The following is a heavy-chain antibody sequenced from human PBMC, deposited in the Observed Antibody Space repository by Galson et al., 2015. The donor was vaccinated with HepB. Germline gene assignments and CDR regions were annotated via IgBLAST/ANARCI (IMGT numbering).Heavy chain of an antibody. CDR2: INPNSGGT. Sequence: SVKVSCKASGYTFTGYYMHWVRQAPGQGLEWMGWINPNSGGTNYAQKFQGRVTMTRDTSISTAYMELSRLRSDDTAVYYCARDRSSSPPGDYYYYMDVWGKGTTVTVSS. J-gene: IGHJ6*03. CDR1: GYTFTGYY. D-gene: IGHD6-6*01. CDR3: ARDRSSSPPGDYYYYMDV. V-gene: IGHV1-2*02.